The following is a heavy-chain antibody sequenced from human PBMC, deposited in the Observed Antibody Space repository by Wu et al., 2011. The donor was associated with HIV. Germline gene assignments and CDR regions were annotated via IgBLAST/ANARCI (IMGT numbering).Heavy chain of an antibody. V-gene: IGHV3-33*01. Sequence: RLSCAASGFTFSSYGMHWVRQAPGQGLEWVAFIRYHGSDQYYADSVKGRFTISRDNAKNSLYLQMNSLRAEDTAVYYCARSVAADPDYWGQGTLVTVSS. CDR3: ARSVAADPDY. CDR1: GFTFSSYG. D-gene: IGHD2-15*01. CDR2: IRYHGSDQ. J-gene: IGHJ4*02.